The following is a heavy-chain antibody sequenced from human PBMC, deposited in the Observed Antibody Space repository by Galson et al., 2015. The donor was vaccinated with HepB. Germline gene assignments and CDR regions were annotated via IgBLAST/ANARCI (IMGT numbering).Heavy chain of an antibody. Sequence: SLRPAGAASGFTYRTCGMHWVRESPGKGLEWVPLILFDGSNIYYADSVKGRFIISRDNSKNTLYLEMHSLRVEDSAMYYCARDFRKRAYFDSWGQGTLVTVSS. V-gene: IGHV3-33*01. J-gene: IGHJ4*02. CDR1: GFTYRTCG. CDR3: ARDFRKRAYFDS. CDR2: ILFDGSNI.